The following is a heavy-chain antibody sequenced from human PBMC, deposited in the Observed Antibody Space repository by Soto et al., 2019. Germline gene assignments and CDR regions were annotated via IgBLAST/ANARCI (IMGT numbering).Heavy chain of an antibody. Sequence: PGGSLRLSCEGSGFTVSSHAMTWIRQAPGKGPEWVSIITADGGTYYADSVKGRFAMSRDTSESTLYLQMNSLGAEDTAAFYCAPHVSCSGGSCQYDAFAIRGQGTMVTVSS. CDR3: APHVSCSGGSCQYDAFAI. CDR1: GFTVSSHA. V-gene: IGHV3-23*01. D-gene: IGHD2-15*01. J-gene: IGHJ3*02. CDR2: ITADGGT.